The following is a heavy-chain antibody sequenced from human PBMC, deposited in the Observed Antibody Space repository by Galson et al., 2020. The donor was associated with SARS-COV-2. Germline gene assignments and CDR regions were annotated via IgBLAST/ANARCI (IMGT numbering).Heavy chain of an antibody. V-gene: IGHV3-7*03. Sequence: GGSLRLSCAASGFTFGIYWMTWVRQAPGKGLEWVANIKEDGSDKYYVDSVKGRFTISRDNAKNSLYLQMNSLRVEDTAVYYCARGFDILTGRYRGGWLDTWGQGALVTVSS. CDR1: GFTFGIYW. J-gene: IGHJ5*02. CDR3: ARGFDILTGRYRGGWLDT. CDR2: IKEDGSDK. D-gene: IGHD3-9*01.